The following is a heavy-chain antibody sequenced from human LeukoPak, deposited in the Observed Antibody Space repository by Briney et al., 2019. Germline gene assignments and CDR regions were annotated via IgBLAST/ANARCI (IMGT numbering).Heavy chain of an antibody. CDR3: AKDPREGYSLTLPYYFDY. CDR1: GFTFTSYA. J-gene: IGHJ4*02. D-gene: IGHD5-24*01. Sequence: PGESLRLSCAASGFTFTSYAMSWVRQAPGKGLEWVSSLSASGDGTFYADSVKGRFTISRDDSMNTLYLQMNSLRTQDTAVYYCAKDPREGYSLTLPYYFDYWGQGTLVTVSS. CDR2: LSASGDGT. V-gene: IGHV3-23*01.